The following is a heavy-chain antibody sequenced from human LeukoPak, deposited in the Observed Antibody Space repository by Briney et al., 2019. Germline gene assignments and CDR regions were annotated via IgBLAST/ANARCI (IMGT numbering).Heavy chain of an antibody. D-gene: IGHD1-26*01. Sequence: SETLSLTCTVSGGSISSYYWSWIRQPPGKGLEWIGYIYYSGSTNYNPSLKSRVTISVDTSKNQFSLKLSSVTAADTAVYYCARDKREPRYAFDIWGQGTMVTVSS. CDR2: IYYSGST. CDR1: GGSISSYY. V-gene: IGHV4-59*12. CDR3: ARDKREPRYAFDI. J-gene: IGHJ3*02.